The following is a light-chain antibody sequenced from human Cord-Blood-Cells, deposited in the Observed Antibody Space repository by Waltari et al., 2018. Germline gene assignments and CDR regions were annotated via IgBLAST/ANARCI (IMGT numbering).Light chain of an antibody. CDR3: SSYTSSSTLV. Sequence: QSALTQPASVSGSPGQSITISCTGTSSDVGGYNYVSWYQQHPGKAPKLMIYEVSNRPSGVSKRFSAAKSGNTASLSISGLQAEDEADYYCSSYTSSSTLVCGTGTKVTVL. V-gene: IGLV2-14*01. CDR2: EVS. CDR1: SSDVGGYNY. J-gene: IGLJ1*01.